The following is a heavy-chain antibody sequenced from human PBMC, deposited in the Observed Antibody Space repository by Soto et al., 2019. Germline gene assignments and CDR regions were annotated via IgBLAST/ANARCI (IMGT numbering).Heavy chain of an antibody. J-gene: IGHJ5*02. CDR3: ARMAASGSLNWFDP. V-gene: IGHV1-8*01. D-gene: IGHD3-10*01. CDR1: GYTFTNYE. CDR2: MNPGSGNT. Sequence: QVQLVQSGVEVKKPGASVKVSCKASGYTFTNYEINWVRQATGQGLEWMGWMNPGSGNTGYAHKFQGRVTMTRNISISTAYMELSRLGSDDTAIYYCARMAASGSLNWFDPWGQGTLVTVSS.